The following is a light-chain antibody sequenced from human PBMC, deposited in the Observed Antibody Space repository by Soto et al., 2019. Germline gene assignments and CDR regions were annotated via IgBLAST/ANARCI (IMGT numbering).Light chain of an antibody. V-gene: IGLV2-14*01. J-gene: IGLJ1*01. CDR1: SSDVGGYNY. Sequence: QSVLAQPASVSGSPGQSITISCTGTSSDVGGYNYVSWHQQHPGKAPKLMIYDVSNRPSGVSNRFSGSKSGNTASLTISGLQAEDEADYHCSSYTSSSTLVFGTGTKVTVL. CDR2: DVS. CDR3: SSYTSSSTLV.